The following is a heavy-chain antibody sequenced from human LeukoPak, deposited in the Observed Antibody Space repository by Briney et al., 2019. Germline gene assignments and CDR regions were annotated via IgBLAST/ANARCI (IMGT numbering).Heavy chain of an antibody. CDR3: CTNLRDYYYYYGMDV. D-gene: IGHD1-14*01. J-gene: IGHJ6*02. CDR2: IIPISGTA. CDR1: GGTFSSYA. Sequence: SVKVSCKASGGTFSSYAISWVRQAPGQGLEWMGGIIPISGTANYAQKFQGRVTITADESTSTAYMELSSLRSEDTAVYYCCTNLRDYYYYYGMDVWGQGTTVTVSS. V-gene: IGHV1-69*01.